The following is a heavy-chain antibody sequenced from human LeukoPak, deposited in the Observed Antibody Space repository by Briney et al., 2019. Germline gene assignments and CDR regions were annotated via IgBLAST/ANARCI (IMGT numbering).Heavy chain of an antibody. J-gene: IGHJ5*02. Sequence: SETLSLTCTVSGGSISSYYWSWIRQPPGKGLEWIGYIYYSGSTNYNPSLKSRVTISVDTSKNQFSLKLSSVTAADTAVYYCARESDGGTYYYDSSGSNWFDPWGQGILVTVSS. V-gene: IGHV4-59*01. D-gene: IGHD3-22*01. CDR1: GGSISSYY. CDR3: ARESDGGTYYYDSSGSNWFDP. CDR2: IYYSGST.